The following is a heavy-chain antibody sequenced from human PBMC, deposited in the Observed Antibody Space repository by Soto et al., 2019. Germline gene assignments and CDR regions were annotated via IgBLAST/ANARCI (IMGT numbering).Heavy chain of an antibody. CDR1: GASISSYY. Sequence: ETLSLACTVSGASISSYYWSWIRQPSGKGLEWIGRIYTSGSTNYNPSLKSRVTMSVDTSKNQFSLKLSSVTAADTAVYYCARVYYDILTGFPYFDYWGQGTLVTVYS. V-gene: IGHV4-4*07. D-gene: IGHD3-9*01. CDR3: ARVYYDILTGFPYFDY. J-gene: IGHJ4*02. CDR2: IYTSGST.